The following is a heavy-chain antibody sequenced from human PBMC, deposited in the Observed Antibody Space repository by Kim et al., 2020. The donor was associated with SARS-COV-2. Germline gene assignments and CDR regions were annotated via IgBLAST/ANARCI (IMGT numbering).Heavy chain of an antibody. V-gene: IGHV3-53*01. Sequence: TYYADSVNGRFTISRDNSKNTLYLQMNSLRAEDTAVYYCAKSGSGNYFDYWGQGTLVTVSS. J-gene: IGHJ4*02. D-gene: IGHD6-25*01. CDR2: T. CDR3: AKSGSGNYFDY.